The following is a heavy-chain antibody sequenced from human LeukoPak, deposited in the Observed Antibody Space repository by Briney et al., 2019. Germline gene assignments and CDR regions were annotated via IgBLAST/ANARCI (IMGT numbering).Heavy chain of an antibody. CDR1: GFSAYW. CDR2: INQDGSEK. Sequence: TGGSLRLSCAASGFSAYWMNWVRQAPGKGLEWVSNINQDGSEKYYVDSVKGRFTISRDNAKTSLYLQMNSLRAEDTAVYYCARDGGGAFDYWGQGTLVTVSS. D-gene: IGHD3-3*01. V-gene: IGHV3-7*01. J-gene: IGHJ4*02. CDR3: ARDGGGAFDY.